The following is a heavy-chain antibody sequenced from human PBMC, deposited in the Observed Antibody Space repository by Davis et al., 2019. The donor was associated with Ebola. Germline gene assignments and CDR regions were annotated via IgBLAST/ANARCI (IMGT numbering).Heavy chain of an antibody. D-gene: IGHD2-2*01. CDR3: ARDSCRSVTCYDYYYYMDV. CDR1: GFTFSNHA. J-gene: IGHJ6*03. V-gene: IGHV3-30*04. CDR2: ISYDGTNK. Sequence: GESLKISCAASGFTFSNHAIHWVRQAPGKGLEWVAVISYDGTNKYYADSAKGRFTISRDKSKNTLYLQMNSLRPEDTAVYFCARDSCRSVTCYDYYYYMDVWGKGTTVTVPS.